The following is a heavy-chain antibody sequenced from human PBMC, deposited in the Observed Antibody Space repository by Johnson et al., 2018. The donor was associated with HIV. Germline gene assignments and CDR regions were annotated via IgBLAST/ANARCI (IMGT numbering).Heavy chain of an antibody. CDR2: IGSNGLTV. V-gene: IGHV3-9*01. CDR1: GFTFSTYA. CDR3: AKDQNYGSYLLSFDV. Sequence: VQLVESGGGVVQPGRSLRLSCAASGFTFSTYAMHWVRQGPGKGREWVACIGSNGLTVGYVDSVKGRFTISRDDATNSLYLRMDSLRTEDTALYYCAKDQNYGSYLLSFDVWGQGTMVTVSS. J-gene: IGHJ3*01. D-gene: IGHD3-16*01.